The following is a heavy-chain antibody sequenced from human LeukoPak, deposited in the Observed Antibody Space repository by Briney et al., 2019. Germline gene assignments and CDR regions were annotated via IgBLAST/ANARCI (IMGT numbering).Heavy chain of an antibody. D-gene: IGHD3-22*01. CDR1: GYTFTSYG. CDR3: ASPSYYDSSGYANDAFDI. V-gene: IGHV1-18*01. Sequence: ASVKASCKASGYTFTSYGISWVRQAPGQGLEWMGWISAYNGNTNYAQKLQGRVTMTTDTSTSTAYMELRSLRSDDTAVYYCASPSYYDSSGYANDAFDIWGQGTMVTVSS. J-gene: IGHJ3*02. CDR2: ISAYNGNT.